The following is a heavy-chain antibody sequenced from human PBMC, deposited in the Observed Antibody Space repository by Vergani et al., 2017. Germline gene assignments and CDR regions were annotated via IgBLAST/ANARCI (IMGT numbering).Heavy chain of an antibody. CDR2: IYYSGST. V-gene: IGHV4-39*01. D-gene: IGHD2-21*02. CDR1: GGSISSSSYY. J-gene: IGHJ4*02. CDR3: ARHECCSRHIVVVTAIPY. Sequence: QLQLQESGPGLVKPSETLSLTCTVSGGSISSSSYYWGWIRQPPGKGLEWIGSIYYSGSTYYNPSLKSRVTISVDTSKNQFSLKLSSVTAADTAVYYCARHECCSRHIVVVTAIPYWGQGTLVTVSS.